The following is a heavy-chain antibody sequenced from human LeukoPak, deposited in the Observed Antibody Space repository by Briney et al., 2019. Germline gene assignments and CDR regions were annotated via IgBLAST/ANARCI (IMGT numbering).Heavy chain of an antibody. V-gene: IGHV4-59*01. J-gene: IGHJ4*02. CDR2: IYYSGST. Sequence: SETLSLTCTVSGGSISSYYWSWIRQPPGKGLEWIGYIYYSGSTNYNPSLKSRVTISVDTSKNQFSLKLSSVTAADTAVYYCAAQLPPGYCSSTSCYVADYWGQGTLVTVSS. D-gene: IGHD2-2*01. CDR1: GGSISSYY. CDR3: AAQLPPGYCSSTSCYVADY.